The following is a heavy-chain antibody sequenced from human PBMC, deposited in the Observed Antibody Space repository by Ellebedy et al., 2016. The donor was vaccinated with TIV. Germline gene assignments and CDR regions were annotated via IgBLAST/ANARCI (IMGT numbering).Heavy chain of an antibody. Sequence: SETLSLTXAVYGGSFSGYYWSWTRQHPGKGLEWIGYIYYSGSTYYNPSLKSRVTISVDTSKNQFSLKLSSVTAADTAVYYCATGRGDTAEWGFDYWGQGTLVTVSS. V-gene: IGHV4-31*11. CDR3: ATGRGDTAEWGFDY. CDR1: GGSFSGYY. J-gene: IGHJ4*02. D-gene: IGHD5-18*01. CDR2: IYYSGST.